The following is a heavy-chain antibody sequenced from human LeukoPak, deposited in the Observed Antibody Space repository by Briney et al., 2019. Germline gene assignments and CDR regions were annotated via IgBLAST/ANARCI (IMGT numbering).Heavy chain of an antibody. CDR2: INTITGNP. CDR3: ATGGYGSGSFMVYYYYYYMDV. V-gene: IGHV7-4-1*02. CDR1: GYTFTSYA. Sequence: ASVKVSCKASGYTFTSYAMNWVRQAPGQGLEWMGWINTITGNPTYAQGFTGRFVFSLDTSVSTAYLQISSLKAEDTAVYYCATGGYGSGSFMVYYYYYYMDVWGKGTTVTVSS. D-gene: IGHD3-10*01. J-gene: IGHJ6*03.